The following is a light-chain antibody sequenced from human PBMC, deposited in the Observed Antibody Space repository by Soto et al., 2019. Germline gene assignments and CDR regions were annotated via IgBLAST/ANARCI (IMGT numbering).Light chain of an antibody. J-gene: IGKJ3*01. V-gene: IGKV3-20*01. CDR1: QSVSSSY. CDR3: QQFGDSQFT. Sequence: EIVLTQSPGTLSLSPGERGTLSCRASQSVSSSYLAWFQQRPGQAPRLLIYSASSMATGIPDRFSGSGSGRYFTLTISRLEPEDSAVYYCQQFGDSQFTFGPGTKVDIK. CDR2: SAS.